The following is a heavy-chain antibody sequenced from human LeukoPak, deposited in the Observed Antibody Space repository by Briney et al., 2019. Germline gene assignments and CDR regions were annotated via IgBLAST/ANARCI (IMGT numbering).Heavy chain of an antibody. CDR2: ISGSGAYT. CDR3: ARDSSGHYGMDV. J-gene: IGHJ6*02. Sequence: PGGSLRLSCAASGFTFSSYAMSWVRQAPGKGLEWVSTISGSGAYTYYADSVKGRFAISRDNSKNTLYLQMNSLRAEDTAVYYCARDSSGHYGMDVWGQGTTVTVSS. CDR1: GFTFSSYA. D-gene: IGHD6-19*01. V-gene: IGHV3-23*01.